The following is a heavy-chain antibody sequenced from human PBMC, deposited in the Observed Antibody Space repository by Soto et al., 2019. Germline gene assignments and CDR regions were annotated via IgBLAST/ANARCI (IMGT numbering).Heavy chain of an antibody. CDR2: INSDGSNT. CDR3: ARDITIFGVVPDAFDI. V-gene: IGHV3-74*01. D-gene: IGHD3-3*01. J-gene: IGHJ3*02. CDR1: GFTFSSYW. Sequence: GGSLRLSCAASGFTFSSYWMHWVRQAPGKGLVWVSRINSDGSNTSYAGSVKGRFTISRDNAKNTLYLQMNSLRAEDTAVYYCARDITIFGVVPDAFDIWGQGTMVTVSS.